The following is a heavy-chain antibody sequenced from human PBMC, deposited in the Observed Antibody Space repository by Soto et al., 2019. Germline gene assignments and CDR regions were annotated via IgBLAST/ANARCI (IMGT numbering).Heavy chain of an antibody. J-gene: IGHJ2*01. CDR2: ISYDGSNK. D-gene: IGHD4-4*01. Sequence: QVQLVESGGGVVQPGRSLRLSCAASGFTFSSYGMHWVRQAPGKGLEWVAVISYDGSNKYYADSVKGRFTISRDNSKNTLYLQMNSLRAEDTAVYYCAKDRYDYRVGWYFDLWGRGTLVTVSS. CDR1: GFTFSSYG. CDR3: AKDRYDYRVGWYFDL. V-gene: IGHV3-30*18.